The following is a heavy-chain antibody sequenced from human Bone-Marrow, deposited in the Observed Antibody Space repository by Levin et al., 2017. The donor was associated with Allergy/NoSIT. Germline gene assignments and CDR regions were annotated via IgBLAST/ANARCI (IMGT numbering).Heavy chain of an antibody. CDR3: VRELRLGELSFSDY. CDR2: ISYTGSA. D-gene: IGHD3-16*02. CDR1: GGSVSSENYS. Sequence: SETLSLTCTVSGGSVSSENYSWGWIRQPPGKGLEWVGTISYTGSASYYPSLKSRVTISVDTSKTQVSLKLSSVTAADTAVYYCVRELRLGELSFSDYWGQGTLVTVSS. V-gene: IGHV4-39*07. J-gene: IGHJ4*02.